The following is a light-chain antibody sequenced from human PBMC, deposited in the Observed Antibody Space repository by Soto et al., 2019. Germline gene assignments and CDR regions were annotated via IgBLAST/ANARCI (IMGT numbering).Light chain of an antibody. Sequence: HSALTQPASVSGSPGQSITISCTGTSNDIGTYRYVSWYQQHPGKVPKLIIFEVSDRPSGVSHRFSGSKSGNTASPTISGIQAEDEADYYCTSYTTSRTMVFGGGTKLTVL. J-gene: IGLJ3*02. CDR3: TSYTTSRTMV. CDR1: SNDIGTYRY. CDR2: EVS. V-gene: IGLV2-14*01.